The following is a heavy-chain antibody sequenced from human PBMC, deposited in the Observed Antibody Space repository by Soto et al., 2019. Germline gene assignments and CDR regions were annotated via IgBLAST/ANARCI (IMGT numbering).Heavy chain of an antibody. CDR1: GFTFSSYS. CDR2: ISSSSSYI. J-gene: IGHJ6*02. V-gene: IGHV3-21*01. Sequence: GGSLRLSCAASGFTFSSYSMNWVRQAPGKGLEWVSSISSSSSYIYYADSVKGRFTISRDNAKNSLYLQMNSLRAEDTAVYYCARGTLAPINLWFGESAGMDVWGQGTTVTVSS. D-gene: IGHD3-10*01. CDR3: ARGTLAPINLWFGESAGMDV.